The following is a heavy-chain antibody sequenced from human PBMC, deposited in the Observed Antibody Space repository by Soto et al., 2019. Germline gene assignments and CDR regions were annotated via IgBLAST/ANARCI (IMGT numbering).Heavy chain of an antibody. CDR2: INPSGGST. CDR3: ARGDSNGWYFDY. J-gene: IGHJ4*02. V-gene: IGHV1-46*01. D-gene: IGHD6-19*01. Sequence: ASVKVSCKASGYRFTTYQMHWVRQAPGQGLEWMGTINPSGGSTSYAQRFQGRVTMTRDTSTSTVYMQLSSLRSEDTALYYCARGDSNGWYFDYWDQGTLVTVSS. CDR1: GYRFTTYQ.